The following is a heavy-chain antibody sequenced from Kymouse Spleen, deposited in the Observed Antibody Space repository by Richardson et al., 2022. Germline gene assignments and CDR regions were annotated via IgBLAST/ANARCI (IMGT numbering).Heavy chain of an antibody. CDR2: INSDGSST. Sequence: EVQLVESGGGLVQPGGSLRLSCAASGFTFSSYWMHWVRQAPGKGLVWVSRINSDGSSTSYADSVKGRFTISRDNAKNTLYLQMNSLRAEDTAVYYCARVVAGTRYFDLWGRGTLVTVSS. J-gene: IGHJ2*01. D-gene: IGHD6-19*01. CDR3: ARVVAGTRYFDL. V-gene: IGHV3-74*01. CDR1: GFTFSSYW.